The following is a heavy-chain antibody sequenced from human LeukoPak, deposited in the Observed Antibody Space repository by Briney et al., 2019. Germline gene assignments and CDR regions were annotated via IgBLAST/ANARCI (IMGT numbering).Heavy chain of an antibody. CDR2: ISGSGDRL. Sequence: QSGGSLRLSCAASGFTFSYYQMNWVRQAPGKGLEWVSFISGSGDRLHYADSVKGRFTISRDNAKNSLYLQMNSLGVEDTAVYYCMRNGDGHFDYWGQGTLVTVSS. V-gene: IGHV3-48*03. CDR1: GFTFSYYQ. J-gene: IGHJ4*02. CDR3: MRNGDGHFDY. D-gene: IGHD7-27*01.